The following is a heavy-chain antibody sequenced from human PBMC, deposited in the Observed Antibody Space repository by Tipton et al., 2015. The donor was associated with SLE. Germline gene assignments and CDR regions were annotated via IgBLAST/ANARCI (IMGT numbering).Heavy chain of an antibody. J-gene: IGHJ5*02. CDR1: GGSISSSSTY. D-gene: IGHD2/OR15-2a*01. Sequence: TLSLTCIVSGGSISSSSTYWGWIRQPPGKGLEWIGYIYTSGSTNYNPSLKSRVTMSVDTSKNQFSLKLSSVTAADTAVYYCARTLNWFDPWGQGTLVTVPS. V-gene: IGHV4-61*05. CDR2: IYTSGST. CDR3: ARTLNWFDP.